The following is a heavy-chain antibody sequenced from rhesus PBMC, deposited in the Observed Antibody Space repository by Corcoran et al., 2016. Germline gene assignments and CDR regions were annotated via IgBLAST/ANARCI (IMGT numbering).Heavy chain of an antibody. Sequence: QVQLQESGPGLVKPSETLSLTCAVSGYSISSGSYWGWIRQPPGKGREYIGYIHGRPATTCDHPSLESRVTISIAPSNNQLSLNLSSVTAADTAVYFCATGDWIPPFDFWGQGVLVTVSS. CDR3: ATGDWIPPFDF. J-gene: IGHJ4*01. CDR2: IHGRPATT. CDR1: GYSISSGSY. V-gene: IGHV4-99*01. D-gene: IGHD1-26*01.